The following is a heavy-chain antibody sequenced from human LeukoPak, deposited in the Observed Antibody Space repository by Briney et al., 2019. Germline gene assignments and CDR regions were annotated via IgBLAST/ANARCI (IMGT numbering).Heavy chain of an antibody. V-gene: IGHV1-69*05. Sequence: ASVKVSCKASGGTFSSYAISWVRQAPGQGLEWMGGIIPIFGTANYAQKFQGRVTITTDESTSTAYKELSSLRSEDTAVYYCATTYYYDSSGSSSYYMDVWGKGTSVTVSS. D-gene: IGHD3-22*01. J-gene: IGHJ6*03. CDR2: IIPIFGTA. CDR3: ATTYYYDSSGSSSYYMDV. CDR1: GGTFSSYA.